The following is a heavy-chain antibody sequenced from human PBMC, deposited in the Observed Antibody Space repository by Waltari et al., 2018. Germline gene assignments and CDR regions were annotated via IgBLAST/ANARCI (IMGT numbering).Heavy chain of an antibody. Sequence: EVQLVESGGGLVQPGGSLRLSCAASGFTFSSSWMSWVRQAPGKGLEWVANIKQDGSEKYYVDSVKGRFTISRDNAKNSLYLQMNSLRAEDTAVYYCARDGRAFDIWGQGTMVTVSS. CDR2: IKQDGSEK. CDR1: GFTFSSSW. J-gene: IGHJ3*02. CDR3: ARDGRAFDI. V-gene: IGHV3-7*03.